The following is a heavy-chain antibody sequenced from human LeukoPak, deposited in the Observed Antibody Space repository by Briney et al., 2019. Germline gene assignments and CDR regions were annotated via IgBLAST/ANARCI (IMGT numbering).Heavy chain of an antibody. CDR1: GGSISSYY. V-gene: IGHV4-59*01. J-gene: IGHJ4*02. CDR2: IYYSGST. Sequence: SETLSLTCTVSGGSISSYYWSWIRQPPGKGLEWIGYIYYSGSTNYNPSLKSRVTISVDTSKNQFSLKLSSVTAADTAVYYRARVPADYDSSGYYRRGLFDYWGQGTLVTVSS. CDR3: ARVPADYDSSGYYRRGLFDY. D-gene: IGHD3-22*01.